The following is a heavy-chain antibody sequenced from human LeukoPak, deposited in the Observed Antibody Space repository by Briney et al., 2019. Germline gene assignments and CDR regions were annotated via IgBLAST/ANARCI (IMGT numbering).Heavy chain of an antibody. D-gene: IGHD2-15*01. CDR3: VRDQSVGAADY. Sequence: GGSLRLSCAASGFTFSSYAMSWVRQAPGKGLEWVSSISGSGGSTYYADSVKGRFTISRDNSKNTLYVQMNSLRAEDTAVYYCVRDQSVGAADYWGQGTLVTVSS. V-gene: IGHV3-23*01. J-gene: IGHJ4*02. CDR1: GFTFSSYA. CDR2: ISGSGGST.